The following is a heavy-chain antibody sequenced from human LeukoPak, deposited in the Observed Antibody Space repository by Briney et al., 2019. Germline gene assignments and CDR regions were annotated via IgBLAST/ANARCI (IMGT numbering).Heavy chain of an antibody. CDR3: ARAVGSD. V-gene: IGHV3-48*03. CDR1: GFTFSGYE. CDR2: ISSSGDIR. D-gene: IGHD2-15*01. Sequence: GGSLRLSCTASGFTFSGYETNWVRQAPGKGLEWVSYISSSGDIRSYADSVKGRFTISRDNAKNSLYLQMSTLRAEDTGVYYCARAVGSDWGQGTLVTVSS. J-gene: IGHJ4*02.